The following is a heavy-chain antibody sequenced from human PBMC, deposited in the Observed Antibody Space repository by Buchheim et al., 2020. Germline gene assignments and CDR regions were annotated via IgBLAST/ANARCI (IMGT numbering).Heavy chain of an antibody. CDR3: GSTLRGWFGVGDY. Sequence: QLQLQESGPRLVKPSETLSLTCTVSGGSITSDSHYWGWIRQPPGKGLEWIASIYYSRGSTYYNPSPKSRVTISVDTSKNHFSLKLTTLTAAGTAVYYCGSTLRGWFGVGDYWGQGAL. CDR2: IYYSRGST. V-gene: IGHV4-39*02. D-gene: IGHD3-10*01. CDR1: GGSITSDSHY. J-gene: IGHJ4*02.